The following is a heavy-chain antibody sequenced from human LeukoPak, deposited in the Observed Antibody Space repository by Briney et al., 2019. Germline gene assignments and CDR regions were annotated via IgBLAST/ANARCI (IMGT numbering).Heavy chain of an antibody. V-gene: IGHV5-51*01. D-gene: IGHD6-13*01. CDR1: GYSFTSYW. J-gene: IGHJ4*02. CDR2: IYPGDSDT. Sequence: GESLKISCKGSGYSFTSYWIGWVRQMPGKGLEWMGIIYPGDSDTRYSPSFQGQVTISADKSISTAYLQWSGLKASDTAMYYCASNRVAAAGEFDYWGQGTLVTVSS. CDR3: ASNRVAAAGEFDY.